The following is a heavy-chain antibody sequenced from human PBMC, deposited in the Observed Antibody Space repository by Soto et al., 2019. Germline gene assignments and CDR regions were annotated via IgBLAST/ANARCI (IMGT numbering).Heavy chain of an antibody. D-gene: IGHD2-8*02. CDR3: PASPPTWGCAS. J-gene: IGHJ5*01. V-gene: IGHV1-8*01. CDR1: GYTFTSYD. Sequence: QVQLVQSGAEVKKPGASVKVSCKASGYTFTSYDINWVRQTAGQGLEWMGWMSPKTANTGYAQKFQDGVTMTRSTSVSTAYMELSSLTSEDTAVYSRPASPPTWGCASWGQGPPVTVSS. CDR2: MSPKTANT.